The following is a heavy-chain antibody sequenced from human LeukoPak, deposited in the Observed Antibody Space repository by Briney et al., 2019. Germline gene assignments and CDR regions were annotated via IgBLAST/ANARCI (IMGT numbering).Heavy chain of an antibody. D-gene: IGHD2-8*01. Sequence: GGSLRLFCAASGFTFSSYAMIWVRQAPGKGLEWVSAISGSGVNTDYADPVKGRFTISRDNSKNTLYLQMNSLRAEDTAVYYCAKNAYCTNGGCSMYYFDYWGQGTLVTVSS. CDR3: AKNAYCTNGGCSMYYFDY. J-gene: IGHJ4*02. V-gene: IGHV3-23*01. CDR2: ISGSGVNT. CDR1: GFTFSSYA.